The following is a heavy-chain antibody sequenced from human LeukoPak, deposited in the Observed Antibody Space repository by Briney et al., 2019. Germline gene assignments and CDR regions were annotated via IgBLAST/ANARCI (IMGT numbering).Heavy chain of an antibody. D-gene: IGHD3-10*01. J-gene: IGHJ4*02. V-gene: IGHV3-21*01. CDR1: GFTFSSYS. Sequence: GGSLRLSCAASGFTFSSYSMNWVRQAPGKGLEWVSAISGDSRYIYYADSVRGRFTISRDNAENSLYLQMNSLRAEDTAVYYYARDYYGSGSYYLYYFDYWGQGTLVAVSS. CDR3: ARDYYGSGSYYLYYFDY. CDR2: ISGDSRYI.